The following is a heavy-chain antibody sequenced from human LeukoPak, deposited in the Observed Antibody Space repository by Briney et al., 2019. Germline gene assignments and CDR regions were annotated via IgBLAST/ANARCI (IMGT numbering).Heavy chain of an antibody. CDR3: AGGSYPWYFDY. CDR1: GFTFDDYA. D-gene: IGHD1-26*01. J-gene: IGHJ4*02. Sequence: GGSLRLSCAASGFTFDDYAMHWVRQAPGKGLEWVSGISWNSGNIGYADSVKGRFTISRDNAKNSLYLQMNSLRAEDTAVYYCAGGSYPWYFDYWGQGTLVTVSS. CDR2: ISWNSGNI. V-gene: IGHV3-9*01.